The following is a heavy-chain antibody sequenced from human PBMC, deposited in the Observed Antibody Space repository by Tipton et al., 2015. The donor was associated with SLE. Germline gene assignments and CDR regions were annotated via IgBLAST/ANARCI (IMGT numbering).Heavy chain of an antibody. CDR2: IIPIFGTA. Sequence: QVQLVQSGAEVKKPGASVKVSCKASGGTFSSYTISWVRQAPGQGLEWMGRIIPIFGTANYAQKFQGRVTITADKSTSTAYMFLSSLTSEDTTVYYCARDLNEVYYDFWSGYSLYMDVWGKGTTVTVSS. CDR1: GGTFSSYT. V-gene: IGHV1-69*06. J-gene: IGHJ6*03. D-gene: IGHD3-3*01. CDR3: ARDLNEVYYDFWSGYSLYMDV.